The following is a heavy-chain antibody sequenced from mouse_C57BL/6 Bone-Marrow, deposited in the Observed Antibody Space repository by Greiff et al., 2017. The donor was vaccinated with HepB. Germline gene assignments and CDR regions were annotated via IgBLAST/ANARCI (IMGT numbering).Heavy chain of an antibody. V-gene: IGHV1-5*01. CDR1: GYTFTSYW. Sequence: VHVKQSGTVLARPGASVKMSCKTSGYTFTSYWMHWVKQRPGQGLEWTGAIYPGNSDTSYNQKFKGKAKLTAVTSASTAYMELSSLTNEDSAVYYCTRERITTVVAADWGQGTTLTVSS. D-gene: IGHD1-1*01. CDR3: TRERITTVVAAD. J-gene: IGHJ2*01. CDR2: IYPGNSDT.